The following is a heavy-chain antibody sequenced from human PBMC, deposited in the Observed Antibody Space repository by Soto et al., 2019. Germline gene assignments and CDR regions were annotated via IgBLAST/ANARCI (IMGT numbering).Heavy chain of an antibody. CDR1: GGSISSGLYY. CDR2: IFHNGNT. CDR3: ARNYGPGYTFDY. J-gene: IGHJ4*02. D-gene: IGHD3-10*01. V-gene: IGHV4-30-2*01. Sequence: PSETLSLTCSVSGGSISSGLYYWTWIRQPPGKGLEWIGYIFHNGNTYYNPSLKSRVTISVDRSKNQFSLNLSSVTAADTAVYYCARNYGPGYTFDYWGQGTLVTVSS.